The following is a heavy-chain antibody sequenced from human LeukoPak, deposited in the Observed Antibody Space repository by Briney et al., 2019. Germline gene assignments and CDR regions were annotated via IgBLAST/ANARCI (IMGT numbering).Heavy chain of an antibody. CDR2: IYHSGST. V-gene: IGHV4-30-2*01. CDR1: GGSISSGGYS. Sequence: SETLSLTCAVSGGSISSGGYSWSWIRQPPGKGLEWIVYIYHSGSTYYNPSLKSRVTISVDRSKNQFSLKLSSVTAADTAVYYCARGDYGWFDYWGQGTLVTVSS. D-gene: IGHD4-17*01. CDR3: ARGDYGWFDY. J-gene: IGHJ4*02.